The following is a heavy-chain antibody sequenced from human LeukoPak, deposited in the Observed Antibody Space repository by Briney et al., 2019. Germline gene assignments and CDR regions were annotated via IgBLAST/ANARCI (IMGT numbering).Heavy chain of an antibody. J-gene: IGHJ6*02. Sequence: GASVTVSCKASGYTFTSYGISWVRQAPGQGLEWMGWISAYNGNTNYAQKLQGRVTMTTDTSTSTAYMELRSLRSDDTAVYYCARVPALWFGELSAVYYGMDVRGQGTTVTVSS. CDR2: ISAYNGNT. CDR3: ARVPALWFGELSAVYYGMDV. D-gene: IGHD3-10*01. V-gene: IGHV1-18*01. CDR1: GYTFTSYG.